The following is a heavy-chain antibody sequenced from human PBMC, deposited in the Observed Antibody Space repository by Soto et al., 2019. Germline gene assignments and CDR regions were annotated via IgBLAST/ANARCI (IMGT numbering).Heavy chain of an antibody. CDR1: GGSISSYY. D-gene: IGHD3-22*01. CDR2: IYYSGST. CDR3: ARAFISGYYYTSYWFDP. J-gene: IGHJ5*02. V-gene: IGHV4-59*01. Sequence: TETLSLTCTVSGGSISSYYWSWIRQPPGKGLEWIGYIYYSGSTNYNPSLKSRVTISVDTSKNQFSLKLSSVTAADTVVYYCARAFISGYYYTSYWFDPSGQGTLLTVS.